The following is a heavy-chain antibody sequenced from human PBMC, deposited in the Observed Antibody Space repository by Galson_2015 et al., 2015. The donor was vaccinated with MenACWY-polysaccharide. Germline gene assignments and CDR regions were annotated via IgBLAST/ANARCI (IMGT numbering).Heavy chain of an antibody. Sequence: SLRLSCAASGFTFSSYTMNWVRQAPGKGLEWLSYISSGSSTIYYADSVKGRFTISRDNAKNSLYLQINSLRAEDTAVYYCARGRLDYWGRGTLVTVSS. CDR3: ARGRLDY. CDR2: ISSGSSTI. CDR1: GFTFSSYT. V-gene: IGHV3-48*01. J-gene: IGHJ4*02.